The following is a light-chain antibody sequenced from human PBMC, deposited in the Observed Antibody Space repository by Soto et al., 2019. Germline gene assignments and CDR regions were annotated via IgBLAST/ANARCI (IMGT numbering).Light chain of an antibody. J-gene: IGKJ5*01. CDR1: QSISSY. CDR3: QQSYSTLPIT. CDR2: AAS. Sequence: DIQMTQSPSSLSAPVGDRVTITCRASQSISSYLNWYQQKPGKAPKLLIYAASSLQSGVPSRFSGSGSGTDFTLTISSLQPEDFATYYCQQSYSTLPITFGQGTRLEIK. V-gene: IGKV1-39*01.